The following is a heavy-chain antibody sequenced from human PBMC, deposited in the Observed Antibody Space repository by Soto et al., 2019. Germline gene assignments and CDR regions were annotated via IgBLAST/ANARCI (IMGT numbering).Heavy chain of an antibody. CDR3: ATRGGRSMVRFLEWVFGYMDV. CDR2: IYYSGST. V-gene: IGHV4-39*01. D-gene: IGHD3-3*01. Sequence: SETLSLTCTVSGGSISSSSYYWGWIRQPPGKGLEWIGSIYYSGSTYYNPSLKSRVTISVDTSKNQFSLKLSSVTAADTAVYYSATRGGRSMVRFLEWVFGYMDVWGKGTTVTV. CDR1: GGSISSSSYY. J-gene: IGHJ6*03.